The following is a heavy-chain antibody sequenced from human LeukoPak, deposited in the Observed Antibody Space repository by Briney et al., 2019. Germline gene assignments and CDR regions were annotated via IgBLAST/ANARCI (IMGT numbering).Heavy chain of an antibody. J-gene: IGHJ4*02. V-gene: IGHV3-43*02. D-gene: IGHD3-22*01. CDR3: AKDMHYDSSGYYYVGFDY. CDR2: ISGDGGST. Sequence: GGSLRLSXAASGFTFDDYTMHWVRQAPGKGLEWVSLISGDGGSTFYADSVKGRFTISRGNSKISLYLQMNSLRTEDTALYYCAKDMHYDSSGYYYVGFDYWGQGTLVTVSS. CDR1: GFTFDDYT.